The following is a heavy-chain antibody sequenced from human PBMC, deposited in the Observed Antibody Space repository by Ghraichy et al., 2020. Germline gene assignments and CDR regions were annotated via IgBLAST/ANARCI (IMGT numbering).Heavy chain of an antibody. D-gene: IGHD6-13*01. CDR1: GFTFSTYW. CDR2: INSDGSTT. V-gene: IGHV3-74*01. Sequence: GGSLRLSCAASGFTFSTYWVHWVRQAPGKGLVWVSRINSDGSTTNYADSVKGRFTISRDNAKNTLYLQMNSLRAEDTAVYYCARGGMGMQNAADNNIDYWGPGTLVTVSA. J-gene: IGHJ4*02. CDR3: ARGGMGMQNAADNNIDY.